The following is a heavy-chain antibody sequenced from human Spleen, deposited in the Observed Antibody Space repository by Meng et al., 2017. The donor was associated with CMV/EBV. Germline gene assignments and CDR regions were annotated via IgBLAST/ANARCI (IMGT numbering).Heavy chain of an antibody. D-gene: IGHD3-22*01. Sequence: GESLKISCAASGFTFSSYGMHWVRQAPGKGLEWVANIKQDGSEKYYVGSVKGRFSISRDNANKSLYLQMNSLRVEDTAVYYCARARRGIVAGLDSWGQGTLVTVSS. CDR2: IKQDGSEK. CDR1: GFTFSSYG. J-gene: IGHJ4*02. CDR3: ARARRGIVAGLDS. V-gene: IGHV3-7*01.